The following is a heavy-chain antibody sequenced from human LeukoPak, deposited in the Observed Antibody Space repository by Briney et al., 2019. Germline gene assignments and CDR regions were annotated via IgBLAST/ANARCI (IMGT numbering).Heavy chain of an antibody. J-gene: IGHJ4*02. D-gene: IGHD3-22*01. CDR3: ARDSDMIPMD. V-gene: IGHV3-30*04. CDR2: ISYDGSNK. Sequence: GRSLRLSCAASGFTFSSYAMHWVRQAPGKGLEWVAVISYDGSNKYYADSVKGRFTISRDNSKNTLYLQMNSLRAEDTAVYYCARDSDMIPMDWGQGTLVTVSS. CDR1: GFTFSSYA.